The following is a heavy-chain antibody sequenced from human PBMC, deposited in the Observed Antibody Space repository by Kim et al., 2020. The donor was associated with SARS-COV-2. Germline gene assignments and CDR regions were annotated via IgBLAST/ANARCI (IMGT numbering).Heavy chain of an antibody. J-gene: IGHJ2*01. CDR1: GFTFSNAW. V-gene: IGHV3-15*01. CDR2: IKRESDGGTT. D-gene: IGHD1-1*01. Sequence: GGSLRLSCEASGFTFSNAWMSWVRQAPGKELEWVGRIKRESDGGTTDYAAPVKGRFTISRDDSKDTLFLQMNSLKTEDTGVYYCTTVPLRNWIVWYFDLWGRGTLVTVSS. CDR3: TTVPLRNWIVWYFDL.